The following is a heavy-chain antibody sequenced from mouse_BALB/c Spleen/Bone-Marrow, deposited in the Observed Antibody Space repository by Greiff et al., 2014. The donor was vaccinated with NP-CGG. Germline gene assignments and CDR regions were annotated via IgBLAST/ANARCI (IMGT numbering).Heavy chain of an antibody. CDR1: GFNIQNTY. Sequence: VQLQQPGAELVKPGASVKLSCTASGFNIQNTYIHWVKQRPEQGLEWIGRIDPANGDTKYDPQFQGKATITADTSSNTAYLQLSIRSAETAAVYYCVRGAYMFAMDYWGQGTSVTVSA. V-gene: IGHV14-3*02. CDR3: VRGAYMFAMDY. CDR2: IDPANGDT. D-gene: IGHD2-10*01. J-gene: IGHJ4*01.